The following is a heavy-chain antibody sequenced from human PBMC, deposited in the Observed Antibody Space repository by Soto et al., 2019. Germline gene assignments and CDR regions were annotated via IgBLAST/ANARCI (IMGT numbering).Heavy chain of an antibody. CDR2: IRSRSNGYAT. Sequence: GGSLRLSCAASGFTLSGSVIYWVRQPSGKGLEWVGRIRSRSNGYATAYAASVRGRFTISRDDSKNTAYLQMNSLKTEDTAVYYCSRPGYSSYDSDYWGQGTLVTVSS. D-gene: IGHD5-12*01. CDR3: SRPGYSSYDSDY. V-gene: IGHV3-73*01. J-gene: IGHJ4*02. CDR1: GFTLSGSV.